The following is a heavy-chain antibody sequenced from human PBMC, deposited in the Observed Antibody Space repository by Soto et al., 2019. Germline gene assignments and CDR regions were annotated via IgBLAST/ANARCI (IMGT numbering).Heavy chain of an antibody. V-gene: IGHV3-7*05. CDR2: INEDGSDK. Sequence: EVQLMESGGGLVQPGGSLRLSCAASGFTFSIRFMSWVRQAPGKGLEWVANINEDGSDKYYVDSVRGRFTISRDNAKNSLYLQMDTLRVEDTAVYYCVTSLTWLTDYWGQGTLVTVSS. D-gene: IGHD3-9*01. CDR1: GFTFSIRF. CDR3: VTSLTWLTDY. J-gene: IGHJ4*02.